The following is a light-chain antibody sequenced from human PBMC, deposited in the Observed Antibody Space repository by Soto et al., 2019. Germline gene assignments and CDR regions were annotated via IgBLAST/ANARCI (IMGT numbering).Light chain of an antibody. CDR1: QGINIF. CDR2: AAS. CDR3: QQRNSYPRT. V-gene: IGKV1-9*01. Sequence: DMQWTQSPSFLSASVGDRVTITCRASQGINIFLAWFQQKPGKAPNLLISAASTLQSGVPSGFSGSGSETEFTLTITSLQPEDSATYYCQQRNSYPRTFGQGTKVDIK. J-gene: IGKJ2*01.